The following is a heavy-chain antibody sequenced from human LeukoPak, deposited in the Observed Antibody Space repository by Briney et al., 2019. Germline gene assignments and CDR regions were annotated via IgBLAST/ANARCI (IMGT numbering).Heavy chain of an antibody. CDR1: GFTFSDYY. V-gene: IGHV3-11*01. D-gene: IGHD3-10*01. J-gene: IGHJ6*02. Sequence: GGSLRLSCAASGFTFSDYYMSWIRQAPGKGLEWVSYISSSGSTIYYADSVKGRFTISRDNAKNSLYLQMNSLRAEDTAVYYCANPFDGSGSASYYYGMDVWGQGTTVTVSS. CDR2: ISSSGSTI. CDR3: ANPFDGSGSASYYYGMDV.